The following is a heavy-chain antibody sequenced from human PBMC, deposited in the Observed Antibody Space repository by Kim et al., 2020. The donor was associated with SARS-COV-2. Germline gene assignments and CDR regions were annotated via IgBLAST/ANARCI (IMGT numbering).Heavy chain of an antibody. J-gene: IGHJ6*01. CDR2: ISHDGSDT. CDR3: TRNRAIGNNYYGMDV. D-gene: IGHD3-22*01. Sequence: GGSLRLSCAASGFTFSTYAMHWVRLPPGKGLEWVALISHDGSDTYYGDSMKGRVTISRDNSKNTLYLQMQLNSLRDEDTAVYYCTRNRAIGNNYYGMDV. CDR1: GFTFSTYA. V-gene: IGHV3-30*04.